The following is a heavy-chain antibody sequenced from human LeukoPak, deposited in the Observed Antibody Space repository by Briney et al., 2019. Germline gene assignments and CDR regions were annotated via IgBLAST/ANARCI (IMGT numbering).Heavy chain of an antibody. Sequence: GGSLRLSCAASGFTFSSYSMNWVRQAPGKGLEWVSYISSSSSTIYYADSVKGRFTISRDNAKNSLYLQMNSLRAEDTAMYYCARPLMYYYGSETYFWFDPWGQGTPVTVSS. J-gene: IGHJ5*02. CDR2: ISSSSSTI. CDR3: ARPLMYYYGSETYFWFDP. CDR1: GFTFSSYS. D-gene: IGHD3-10*01. V-gene: IGHV3-48*01.